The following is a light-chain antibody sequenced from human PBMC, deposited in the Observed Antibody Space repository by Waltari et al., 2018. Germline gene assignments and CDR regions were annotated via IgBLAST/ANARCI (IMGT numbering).Light chain of an antibody. Sequence: DIQMTQSPSSLSASVGDRVTITCRATESINTWLAWYQQKPGKAPKLLIYKAFNLESGFPSRFSGSGSGTEFTLSISNLQPDDFATYYCQQYKRPPWTFGQGTKVDI. CDR2: KAF. CDR3: QQYKRPPWT. CDR1: ESINTW. J-gene: IGKJ1*01. V-gene: IGKV1-5*03.